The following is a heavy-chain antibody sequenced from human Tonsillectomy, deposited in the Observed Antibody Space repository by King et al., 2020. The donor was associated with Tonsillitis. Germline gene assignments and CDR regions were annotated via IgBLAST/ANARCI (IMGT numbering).Heavy chain of an antibody. CDR2: IWYDGSKE. J-gene: IGHJ6*03. Sequence: VQLVESGGGVVQPGRSLRLSCAASGFTFSSYGIHWVRQAPGKGLEWVAGIWYDGSKENYADSVKGRFTISRDNSMDTLYLQMNSLRAEDTAVYYCARGESFGFWSGLYYMDVWGEGTTVTVSS. V-gene: IGHV3-33*08. D-gene: IGHD3-3*01. CDR3: ARGESFGFWSGLYYMDV. CDR1: GFTFSSYG.